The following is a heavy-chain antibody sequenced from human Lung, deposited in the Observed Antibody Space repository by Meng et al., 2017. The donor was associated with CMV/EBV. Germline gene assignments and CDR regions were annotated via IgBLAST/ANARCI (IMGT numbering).Heavy chain of an antibody. CDR2: IFWNDEK. J-gene: IGHJ6*02. D-gene: IGHD4-11*01. V-gene: IGHV2-5*01. Sequence: SGPTLVXPTQTLTLTCTFSGFSLSTSGETVGWIRQPPGKALEWLALIFWNDEKHYSPYLKSRLTITKDTCTNQVVLTMTNMDPVDTPAYYCADRRWYSTYVLCAMDVXGQGXTVTVSS. CDR3: ADRRWYSTYVLCAMDV. CDR1: GFSLSTSGET.